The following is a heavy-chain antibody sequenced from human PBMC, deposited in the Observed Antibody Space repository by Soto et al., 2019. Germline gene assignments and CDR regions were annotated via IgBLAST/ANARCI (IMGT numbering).Heavy chain of an antibody. V-gene: IGHV3-9*01. D-gene: IGHD3-10*02. CDR1: GFTFDDYA. Sequence: ESGGGLVQPGRSLRLSCAASGFTFDDYAMHWVRQAPGKGLEWVSGISWNSGSIGYADSVKGRFTISRDNAKNSLYLQMNSLRAEDTALYYCAKDIYFRGVGVLDYWGQGTLVTVSS. J-gene: IGHJ4*02. CDR3: AKDIYFRGVGVLDY. CDR2: ISWNSGSI.